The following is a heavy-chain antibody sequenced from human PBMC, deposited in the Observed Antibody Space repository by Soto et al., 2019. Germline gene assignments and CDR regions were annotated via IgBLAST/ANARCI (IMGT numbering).Heavy chain of an antibody. D-gene: IGHD3-3*01. CDR1: GGSFSGYY. Sequence: QVQLQQWGAGLLKPSETLSLTCAVYGGSFSGYYWSWIRQPPGKGLEWIGEINHSGSTNYNPSLRSRVTIPVDTSKNQFSLKLRSVTAADTAVYYCARGRGRITIFGYYYYMDVWGKGTTVTVSS. CDR2: INHSGST. CDR3: ARGRGRITIFGYYYYMDV. J-gene: IGHJ6*03. V-gene: IGHV4-34*01.